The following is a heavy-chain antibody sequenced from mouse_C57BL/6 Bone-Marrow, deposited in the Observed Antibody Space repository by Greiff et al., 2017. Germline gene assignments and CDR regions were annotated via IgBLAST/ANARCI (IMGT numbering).Heavy chain of an antibody. D-gene: IGHD2-4*01. CDR1: GYTFTSYW. Sequence: VQLKQPGAELVKPGASVKMSCKASGYTFTSYWITWVKQRPGQGLEWIGDIYPGSGSTNYNEKFKSKATLTVDTSSSTAYMQLSSLTSEDSAVYYCARWEYDYDWYFDVWGTGTTVTVSS. J-gene: IGHJ1*03. V-gene: IGHV1-55*01. CDR3: ARWEYDYDWYFDV. CDR2: IYPGSGST.